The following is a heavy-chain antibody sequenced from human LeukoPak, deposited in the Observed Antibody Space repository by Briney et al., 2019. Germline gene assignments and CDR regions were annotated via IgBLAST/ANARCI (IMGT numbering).Heavy chain of an antibody. Sequence: GASVKVSCKASGYTFTSYYMHWVRQAPGQGLEWMGIINPSGGSTSYAQKFQGRVTMTRDTSTSTVYMELSSLRSEDTAVYYCARAGGSYYSQLAFDIWGQGTMVTVSS. CDR2: INPSGGST. V-gene: IGHV1-46*01. D-gene: IGHD1-26*01. CDR3: ARAGGSYYSQLAFDI. J-gene: IGHJ3*02. CDR1: GYTFTSYY.